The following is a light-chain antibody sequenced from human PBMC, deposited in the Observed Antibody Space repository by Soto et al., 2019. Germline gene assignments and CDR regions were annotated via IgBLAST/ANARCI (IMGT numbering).Light chain of an antibody. CDR3: QQRSNSKLT. CDR2: DAS. CDR1: QSVSNY. J-gene: IGKJ5*01. V-gene: IGKV3-11*01. Sequence: EVVFTQSPATLSMSPGERATLSCSASQSVSNYLAWYQHQPGQSPRILILDASNRDTGIRVRCSGRGSGTDFTLTISSLEPEDFAIYYCQQRSNSKLTFGQGTGLEIK.